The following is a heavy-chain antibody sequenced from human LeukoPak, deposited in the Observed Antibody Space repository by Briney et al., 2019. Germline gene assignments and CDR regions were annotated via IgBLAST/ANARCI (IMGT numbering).Heavy chain of an antibody. CDR3: ARGGYYDNSGYPY. V-gene: IGHV3-9*01. D-gene: IGHD3-22*01. Sequence: QPGRSLRLSCVASGFTFDDYAMHWVRQAPGKGLEWVSGISWNSGSIGYADSVKGRFTISRDNAKNSLYLQMNSLRAEDTALYYCARGGYYDNSGYPYWGQGTLVTVSS. CDR1: GFTFDDYA. J-gene: IGHJ4*02. CDR2: ISWNSGSI.